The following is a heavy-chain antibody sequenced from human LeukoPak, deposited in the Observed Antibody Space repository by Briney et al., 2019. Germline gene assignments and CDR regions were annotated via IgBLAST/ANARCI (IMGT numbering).Heavy chain of an antibody. Sequence: GGSLRLSCVASGILVSSNYMSWVRQAPGKGLEWVSFIDSTGSTYYADSVKGRFTISRDNSRNTLYLQMNSLRVEDTAVYYCARRERLGYSYGRGTLDIWGQGTMVTVSS. J-gene: IGHJ3*02. CDR2: IDSTGST. CDR1: GILVSSNY. V-gene: IGHV3-66*01. CDR3: ARRERLGYSYGRGTLDI. D-gene: IGHD5-18*01.